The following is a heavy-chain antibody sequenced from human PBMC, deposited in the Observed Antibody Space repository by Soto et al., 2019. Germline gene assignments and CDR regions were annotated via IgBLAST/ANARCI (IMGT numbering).Heavy chain of an antibody. Sequence: QLQLQESGSGLVKPSQTLSLTCAVSGGSISSGNSYAWSWIRQPPGKGLEWIGSISHTGRTSYNPSLKRRVPMSVDKSKNQFSLKLSSVTAADMAVYYCARAVAPYLGTWFHPWGQGSLVIVSS. CDR1: GGSISSGNSYA. CDR3: ARAVAPYLGTWFHP. CDR2: ISHTGRT. V-gene: IGHV4-30-2*01. J-gene: IGHJ5*02. D-gene: IGHD3-16*01.